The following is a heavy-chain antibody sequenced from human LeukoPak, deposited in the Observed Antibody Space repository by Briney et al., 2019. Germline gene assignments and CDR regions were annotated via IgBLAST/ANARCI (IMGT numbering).Heavy chain of an antibody. CDR1: GYSISSSYY. CDR2: IYHSGST. Sequence: PSETLSLTCTVSGYSISSSYYWGWIRQPPGKGLEWIGSIYHSGSTYYNPSLKSRVTISVDTSKNQFSLKLTSVTAADTAVYYCARDRISGSYYNWFDPWGQGTLVTVSS. CDR3: ARDRISGSYYNWFDP. J-gene: IGHJ5*02. V-gene: IGHV4-38-2*02. D-gene: IGHD1-26*01.